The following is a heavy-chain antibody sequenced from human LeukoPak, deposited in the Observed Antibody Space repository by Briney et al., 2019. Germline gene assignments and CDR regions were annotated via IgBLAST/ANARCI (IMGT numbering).Heavy chain of an antibody. D-gene: IGHD5-12*01. CDR3: ARILGYGGYDSPFDY. CDR2: IGSSI. J-gene: IGHJ4*02. CDR1: GFTFSSYS. V-gene: IGHV3-48*04. Sequence: GGSLRPSCAASGFTFSSYSMNWVRQAPGKGLEWVSYIGSSISYADSVKGRFTISRDNAENSLYLQMSSLRAEDTAVYYCARILGYGGYDSPFDYWGQGTLVIVSS.